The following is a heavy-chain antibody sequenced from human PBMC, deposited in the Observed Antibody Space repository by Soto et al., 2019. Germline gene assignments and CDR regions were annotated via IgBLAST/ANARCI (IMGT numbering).Heavy chain of an antibody. CDR3: ARGDCSGGSCYLNYYYGMDV. D-gene: IGHD2-15*01. Sequence: EVQLVESGGGLVQPGGSLRLSCAASGFTFSSYWMHWVRQAPGKGLVWVSRINSDGSSTSYADSVKGRFTISRDNAKNTLYLQMHRRRAADTAVYYCARGDCSGGSCYLNYYYGMDVWGQGTTVTVSS. CDR1: GFTFSSYW. V-gene: IGHV3-74*01. J-gene: IGHJ6*02. CDR2: INSDGSST.